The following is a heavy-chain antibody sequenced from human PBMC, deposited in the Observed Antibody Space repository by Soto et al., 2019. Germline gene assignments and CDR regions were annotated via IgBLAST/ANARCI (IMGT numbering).Heavy chain of an antibody. Sequence: EVQLVESGGGLVQPGRSLRLSCAASGFTFDDYAMHWVRQAPGKGLEWVSGISWNSGSIGYADSVKGRFTISRDNAKNSLYIQMNSLRAEDTALYYCAKDTRVRGVFSDYYYMDVWGKGTTVTVSS. J-gene: IGHJ6*03. CDR3: AKDTRVRGVFSDYYYMDV. CDR1: GFTFDDYA. V-gene: IGHV3-9*01. CDR2: ISWNSGSI. D-gene: IGHD3-10*01.